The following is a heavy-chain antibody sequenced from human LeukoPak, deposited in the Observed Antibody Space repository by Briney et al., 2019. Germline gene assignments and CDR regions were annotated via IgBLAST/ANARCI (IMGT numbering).Heavy chain of an antibody. D-gene: IGHD6-19*01. CDR1: GFTFSSYA. CDR3: ARGDGYSSGWYAGLVDY. V-gene: IGHV3-30*04. CDR2: ISYDGSNK. J-gene: IGHJ4*02. Sequence: GRSLRLSCAASGFTFSSYAMHRVRQAPGKGLEWVAVISYDGSNKYYADSVKGRFTISRDNSKNTLYLQMNSLRAEDTAVYYCARGDGYSSGWYAGLVDYWGQGTLVTVSS.